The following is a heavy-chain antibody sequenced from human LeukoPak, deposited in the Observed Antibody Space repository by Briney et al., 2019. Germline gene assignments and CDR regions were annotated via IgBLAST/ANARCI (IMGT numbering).Heavy chain of an antibody. J-gene: IGHJ4*02. CDR1: GYSISSGYY. V-gene: IGHV4-38-2*02. CDR2: IYHSGST. D-gene: IGHD1-20*01. CDR3: ARGNWNDGSPDY. Sequence: SETLSLTCTVSGYSISSGYYWGWIRQPPGRGLEWIGSIYHSGSTYYNPSLKSRVTISVDTSKNQFSLKLSSVTAADTAVYYCARGNWNDGSPDYWGQGTLVTVSS.